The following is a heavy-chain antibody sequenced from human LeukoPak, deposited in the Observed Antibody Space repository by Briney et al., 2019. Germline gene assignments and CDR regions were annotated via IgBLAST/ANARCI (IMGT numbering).Heavy chain of an antibody. CDR1: GFTVSSNY. J-gene: IGHJ4*02. Sequence: PGGSLRLSCAASGFTVSSNYMSWVRQAPGKGLEWVLVIYSGGSTYYADSVQGRFTISRDNSKNTLYLQMNSLRAEDTAVYYCARDDYGDYAFDYWGQGTLVTVSS. CDR3: ARDDYGDYAFDY. V-gene: IGHV3-66*01. D-gene: IGHD4-17*01. CDR2: IYSGGST.